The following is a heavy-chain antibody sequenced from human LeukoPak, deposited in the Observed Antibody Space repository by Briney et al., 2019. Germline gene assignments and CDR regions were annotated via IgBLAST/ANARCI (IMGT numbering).Heavy chain of an antibody. J-gene: IGHJ4*02. CDR2: INHSGST. CDR3: AGGPWELWFLY. D-gene: IGHD5-18*01. Sequence: SETLSLTCAVYGGSFSGYYWSWIRQSPGKGPEWIGEINHSGSTNYNPSLKSRVTISVDTSKNQFSLKLSSVTAADTAVYYCAGGPWELWFLYWGQGTLVTVSS. V-gene: IGHV4-34*01. CDR1: GGSFSGYY.